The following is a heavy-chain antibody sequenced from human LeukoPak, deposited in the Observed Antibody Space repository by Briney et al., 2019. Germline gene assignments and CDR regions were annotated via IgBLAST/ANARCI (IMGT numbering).Heavy chain of an antibody. CDR2: IYPGGTT. Sequence: GGSLRVSCAASGFMVSTKYMTWVRQAPGKGLEWVSVIYPGGTTYYGDSVKGRFTLSRDDSKNTLYLQMNGLRAEDTAMYYCAREGRDSYNSRYDFYIWGQGTMVAVSS. V-gene: IGHV3-66*01. CDR1: GFMVSTKY. CDR3: AREGRDSYNSRYDFYI. J-gene: IGHJ3*02. D-gene: IGHD3-10*01.